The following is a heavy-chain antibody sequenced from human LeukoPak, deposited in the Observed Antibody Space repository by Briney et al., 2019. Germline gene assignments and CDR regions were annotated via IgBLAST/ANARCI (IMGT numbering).Heavy chain of an antibody. CDR1: GASISNYY. Sequence: PSETLSLTCTVSGASISNYYWSWIRQPAGKGLEWIGRISTSGSTNYNPSLKSRVTMSVDTSKNQFSLKLSSVTAADTAMYYCARFYYGDFNFDYWGQGTLVTVSS. J-gene: IGHJ4*02. V-gene: IGHV4-4*07. D-gene: IGHD4-17*01. CDR2: ISTSGST. CDR3: ARFYYGDFNFDY.